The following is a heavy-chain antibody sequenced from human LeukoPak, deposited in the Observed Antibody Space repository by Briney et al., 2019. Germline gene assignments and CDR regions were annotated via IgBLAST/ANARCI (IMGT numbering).Heavy chain of an antibody. D-gene: IGHD3-10*01. V-gene: IGHV1-2*02. J-gene: IGHJ5*02. CDR3: ARDSYYYGSGSYYNWFDP. CDR2: INPNSGGT. Sequence: ASVRVSCKTSGYTFTGYYMHWVRQAPGQGLEWMGWINPNSGGTNYAQKFQGRVTMTRDTSISTAYMELSRLRSDDTAVYYCARDSYYYGSGSYYNWFDPWGQGTLVTVSS. CDR1: GYTFTGYY.